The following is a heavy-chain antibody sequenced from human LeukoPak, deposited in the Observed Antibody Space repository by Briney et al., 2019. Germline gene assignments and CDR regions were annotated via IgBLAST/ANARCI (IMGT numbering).Heavy chain of an antibody. V-gene: IGHV4-61*02. Sequence: SQTLSLTCTVSGGSISSGSCYWSWIRQPAGKGLEWIGRIYTSGSTNYNPSLKSRVTISVDTSKNQFSLKLSSVTAADTAVYYCARVGSYYDFWSGYSSYYMDVWGKGTTVTVSS. CDR3: ARVGSYYDFWSGYSSYYMDV. CDR1: GGSISSGSCY. D-gene: IGHD3-3*01. CDR2: IYTSGST. J-gene: IGHJ6*03.